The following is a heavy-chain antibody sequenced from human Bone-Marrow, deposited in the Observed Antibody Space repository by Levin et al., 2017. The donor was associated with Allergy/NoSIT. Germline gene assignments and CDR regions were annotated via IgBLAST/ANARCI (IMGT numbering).Heavy chain of an antibody. CDR1: GGSISSYY. CDR3: TRGGGDYCSGGSCYGFGAFGM. Sequence: PSETLSLTCTVSGGSISSYYWTWIRQPPGKGLEWIGYIYHSGSTSYNPSLKGRVTMSVDTSKNQFSLKLSSVTAADTAVYYCTRGGGDYCSGGSCYGFGAFGMWGQGTMVTVSS. CDR2: IYHSGST. V-gene: IGHV4-59*08. D-gene: IGHD2-15*01. J-gene: IGHJ3*02.